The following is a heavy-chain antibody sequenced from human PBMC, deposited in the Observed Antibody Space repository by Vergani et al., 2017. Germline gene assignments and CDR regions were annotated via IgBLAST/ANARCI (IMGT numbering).Heavy chain of an antibody. V-gene: IGHV3-9*01. Sequence: EVQLVESGGGLVQPGRSLRLSCAASGFTFDDYAMHWVRQAPGKGLEWVSGISWNSGSIGYADSVKGRFTISRDNAKNSLYLQMNSLRAEDTALYYCAKDMSSGYDQGPLDYWGQGTLVTVSS. D-gene: IGHD5-12*01. CDR2: ISWNSGSI. J-gene: IGHJ4*02. CDR3: AKDMSSGYDQGPLDY. CDR1: GFTFDDYA.